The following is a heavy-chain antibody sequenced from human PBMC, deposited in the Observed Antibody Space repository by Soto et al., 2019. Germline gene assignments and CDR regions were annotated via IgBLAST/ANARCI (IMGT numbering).Heavy chain of an antibody. CDR1: GYTFTGHY. CDR3: GRGRSGQIVIFY. CDR2: IGPESGAT. J-gene: IGHJ4*02. Sequence: ASVKVSCKTSGYTFTGHYIHWVRQAPQQGPEWMGEIGPESGATRYAQKFRGRVTMTMDTSITTVYMELRNLSPDDTAVYYCGRGRSGQIVIFYWGQGTPVTVSS. V-gene: IGHV1-2*02. D-gene: IGHD1-26*01.